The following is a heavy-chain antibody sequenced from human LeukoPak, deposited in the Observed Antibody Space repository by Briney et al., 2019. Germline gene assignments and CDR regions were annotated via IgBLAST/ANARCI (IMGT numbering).Heavy chain of an antibody. D-gene: IGHD3-16*01. J-gene: IGHJ4*02. Sequence: GGSLRLSCAASGFTFSSYAMSWVRQAPGKGLEWVSAISGSGGSTYYADSVKGRFTISRDNSKNTLYLQMNSLRAEDTAVYYCAVAWGSSNNGLDYWGQGTLVTVSS. CDR3: AVAWGSSNNGLDY. CDR2: ISGSGGST. CDR1: GFTFSSYA. V-gene: IGHV3-23*01.